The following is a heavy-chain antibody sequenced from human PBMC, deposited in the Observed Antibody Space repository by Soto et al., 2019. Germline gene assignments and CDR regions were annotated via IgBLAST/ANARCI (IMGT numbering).Heavy chain of an antibody. D-gene: IGHD5-18*01. Sequence: EVQLVESGGGLVQPGGSLRLSCGASGFTFRTYWLSWVRQVPGKGLEWVANINQDGSEKNYVDSVKGRFTISRDNAKNSLYLQVSSLRAEYTALYYCARDGSTSWYSYDYHGMDVWGQGTTVTVSS. J-gene: IGHJ6*02. CDR2: INQDGSEK. V-gene: IGHV3-7*05. CDR3: ARDGSTSWYSYDYHGMDV. CDR1: GFTFRTYW.